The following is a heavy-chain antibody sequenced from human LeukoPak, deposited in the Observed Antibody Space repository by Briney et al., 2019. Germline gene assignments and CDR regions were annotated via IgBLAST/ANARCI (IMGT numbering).Heavy chain of an antibody. Sequence: PGGSLRLSCAASGFTFSSYSMNWVRQAPGKGLEWVSYISSSSSTIYYADSVKGRFTISRDNAKNSLYLQMNSLRAEDTAVYYCARNGRYSSSARTPYYFDYWSQGTLVTVSS. CDR1: GFTFSSYS. CDR3: ARNGRYSSSARTPYYFDY. CDR2: ISSSSSTI. J-gene: IGHJ4*02. V-gene: IGHV3-48*04. D-gene: IGHD6-6*01.